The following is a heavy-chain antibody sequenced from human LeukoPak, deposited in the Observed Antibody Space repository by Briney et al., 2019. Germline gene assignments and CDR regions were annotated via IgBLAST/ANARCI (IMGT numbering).Heavy chain of an antibody. CDR3: ARVGYCSGGSCYSDLYYYGMDV. D-gene: IGHD2-15*01. Sequence: GGSLRLSCAASGFTFDDYAMHWVRQAPGKGLEWVSGISWNSGSIGYADSVKGRFTISRDNAKNSLYLQMNSLRAEDTAVYYCARVGYCSGGSCYSDLYYYGMDVWGQGATVTVSS. V-gene: IGHV3-9*01. CDR2: ISWNSGSI. J-gene: IGHJ6*02. CDR1: GFTFDDYA.